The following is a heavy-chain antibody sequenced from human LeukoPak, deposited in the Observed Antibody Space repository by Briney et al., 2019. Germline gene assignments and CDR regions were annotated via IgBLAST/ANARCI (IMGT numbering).Heavy chain of an antibody. CDR3: ARDPTPMITFGGVIDPYFDH. V-gene: IGHV6-1*01. CDR2: TYYRSKWYN. D-gene: IGHD3-16*02. J-gene: IGHJ4*02. CDR1: GDSVSSNSAA. Sequence: SQTLSLTCAISGDSVSSNSAAWNWIRQSPSRGLEWLGRTYYRSKWYNDYAVSVKSRITINPDTSKNQFSLQLNSVTPEDTAVYYCARDPTPMITFGGVIDPYFDHWGQGTLVTVSS.